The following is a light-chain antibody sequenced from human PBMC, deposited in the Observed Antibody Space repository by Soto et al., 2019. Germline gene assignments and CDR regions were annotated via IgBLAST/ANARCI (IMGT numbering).Light chain of an antibody. Sequence: QSVLTQPASVSGSPGQSITISCTGASSDLGDYNYVSWYQQHPGKAPKLMIYDVSSRPSGVSDRFSGSKSGTTASLTISGLQAEYEADYYCTSYTTTGTDVFATGTKLTVL. CDR3: TSYTTTGTDV. V-gene: IGLV2-14*03. CDR1: SSDLGDYNY. J-gene: IGLJ1*01. CDR2: DVS.